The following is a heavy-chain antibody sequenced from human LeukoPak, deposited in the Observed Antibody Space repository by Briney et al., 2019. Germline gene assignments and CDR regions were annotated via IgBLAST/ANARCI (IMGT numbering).Heavy chain of an antibody. CDR2: INHSGST. D-gene: IGHD6-13*01. V-gene: IGHV4-34*01. Sequence: SETLSLTWNVSGGSFSGYYWSWIRQPPGKGLEWIGEINHSGSTNYNPSLKSRVTILVDTSKNQFSLKLSSVTAADTAVYYCASTEGWSSSWYPTIDYWGQGTLVTVSS. J-gene: IGHJ4*02. CDR3: ASTEGWSSSWYPTIDY. CDR1: GGSFSGYY.